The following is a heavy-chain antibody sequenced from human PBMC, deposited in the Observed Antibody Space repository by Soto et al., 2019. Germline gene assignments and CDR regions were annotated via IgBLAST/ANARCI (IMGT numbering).Heavy chain of an antibody. CDR3: ARDGLYYYDSSGYSYGMDV. V-gene: IGHV3-33*01. CDR1: GFTFSSYG. CDR2: IWYDGSNK. Sequence: QVQLVESGGGVVQPGRSLRLSCAASGFTFSSYGMHWVRQAPGKWLEWVAVIWYDGSNKYYADSVKGRFTISRDNSKNTLYLQMNSLRAEDTAVYYCARDGLYYYDSSGYSYGMDVWGQGTTVTVSS. J-gene: IGHJ6*02. D-gene: IGHD3-22*01.